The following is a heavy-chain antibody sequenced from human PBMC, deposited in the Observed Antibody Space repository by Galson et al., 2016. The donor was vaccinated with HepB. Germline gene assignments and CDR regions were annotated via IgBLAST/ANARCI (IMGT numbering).Heavy chain of an antibody. V-gene: IGHV3-7*01. CDR3: ARSANHAFHM. CDR1: GIIFSSSW. D-gene: IGHD1-14*01. J-gene: IGHJ3*02. Sequence: SLRLSCAASGIIFSSSWMSWVRQAPGKGLEWVANIKEDGSDKYYVDSVKGRFTISRDNAENSMFLQMNNLRAEDTAVYYWARSANHAFHMVGQGTMVTVSA. CDR2: IKEDGSDK.